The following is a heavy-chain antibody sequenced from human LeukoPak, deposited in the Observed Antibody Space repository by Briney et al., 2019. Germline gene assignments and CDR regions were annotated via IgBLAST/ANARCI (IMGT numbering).Heavy chain of an antibody. CDR1: GGSISSSSYD. CDR2: IYYSGST. J-gene: IGHJ4*02. V-gene: IGHV4-39*01. Sequence: SETLSLTCTVSGGSISSSSYDWGWIRQPPGKGLEWIGSIYYSGSTYYNPSLKSRVTISVDTSKNQFSLKLSSVTAADTAVYYCATYYRASSFDYWGQGTLVTVSS. D-gene: IGHD2-21*01. CDR3: ATYYRASSFDY.